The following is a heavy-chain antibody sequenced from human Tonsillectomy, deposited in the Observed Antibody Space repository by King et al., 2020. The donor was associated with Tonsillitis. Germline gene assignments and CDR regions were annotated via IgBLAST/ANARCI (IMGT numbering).Heavy chain of an antibody. CDR2: ISSSSSTI. J-gene: IGHJ4*02. Sequence: VQLVESGGGLVQPGGSLRLSCAASGFTFSDYSMNWVRQAPGKGLEWLSYISSSSSTIYYADSVKGRFTISRDNAKNSLYLQMNSLRADDTAVYYCARGGAGYSYGHVALSYWGQGTLVTVSS. CDR3: ARGGAGYSYGHVALSY. V-gene: IGHV3-48*01. CDR1: GFTFSDYS. D-gene: IGHD5-18*01.